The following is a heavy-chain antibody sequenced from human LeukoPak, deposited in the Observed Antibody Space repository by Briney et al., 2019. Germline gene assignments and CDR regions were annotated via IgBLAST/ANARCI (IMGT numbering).Heavy chain of an antibody. CDR2: ISDSGGGT. CDR1: GFTFSNFA. V-gene: IGHV3-23*01. Sequence: GGSLRLSCAASGFTFSNFAMSWVRQAPGKGLQRVSAISDSGGGTFYADSVKGRFTISRDNSKNTLYLQMSSLRAEDTAVYYCAKVGVGWVAFEYWGQGTLVTVSS. D-gene: IGHD3-16*01. J-gene: IGHJ4*02. CDR3: AKVGVGWVAFEY.